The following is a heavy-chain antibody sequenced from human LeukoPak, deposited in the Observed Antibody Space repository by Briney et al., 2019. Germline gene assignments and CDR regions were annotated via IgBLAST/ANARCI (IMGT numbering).Heavy chain of an antibody. CDR1: GFTFSSYD. V-gene: IGHV3-23*01. CDR3: AKEYTFHYSRIDY. Sequence: GGSLRLSCAASGFTFSSYDMSWVRQAPGKGLEWVSSVTGSGGTPKYADSVKGRFTVSRDNSKNTLYLQMSNLRAEDTAVYYCAKEYTFHYSRIDYWGQGTLVTVSS. CDR2: VTGSGGTP. J-gene: IGHJ4*02. D-gene: IGHD2-2*02.